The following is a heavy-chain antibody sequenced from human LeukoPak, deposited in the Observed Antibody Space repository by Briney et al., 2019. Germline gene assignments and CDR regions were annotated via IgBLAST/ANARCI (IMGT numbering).Heavy chain of an antibody. Sequence: SETLSLTCTVSGGSISNDYWSWIRQPPGKGLEWIGYVFYSGSTNYNPSLKSRVTISVDTAKNEFSLKLTSVTAADTAVYYCAKHLTNAYDNTIWFDPWGQGTLVSVSS. J-gene: IGHJ5*02. CDR3: AKHLTNAYDNTIWFDP. D-gene: IGHD3-16*01. CDR2: VFYSGST. CDR1: GGSISNDY. V-gene: IGHV4-59*01.